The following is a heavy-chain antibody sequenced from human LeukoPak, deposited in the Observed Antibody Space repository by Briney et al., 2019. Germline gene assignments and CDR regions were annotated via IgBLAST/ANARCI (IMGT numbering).Heavy chain of an antibody. V-gene: IGHV3-21*06. CDR1: GFTFSSYS. CDR3: ARGDVLRYFDWLPDPLDY. CDR2: ISSSSSYM. D-gene: IGHD3-9*01. J-gene: IGHJ4*02. Sequence: GGSLRLSCAASGFTFSSYSMNWVRQAPGKGLEWVSSISSSSSYMYYADSLKGRFTISRDNAKNSLYLQMNSLRAEDTAVYYCARGDVLRYFDWLPDPLDYWGQGTLVTVSS.